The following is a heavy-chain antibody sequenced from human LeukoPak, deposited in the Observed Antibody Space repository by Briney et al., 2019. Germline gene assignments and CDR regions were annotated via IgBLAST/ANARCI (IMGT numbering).Heavy chain of an antibody. V-gene: IGHV3-23*01. Sequence: GGSLRLSCAASGFTFSSYGMSWVRQAPGKGLEWVSAISGSGGSKKYADSVKGRFTISRDNSKNTLYLQMNSLRVEDTAVYYCAKAIVREMATMGFGYWGQGTLVTASS. CDR3: AKAIVREMATMGFGY. CDR2: ISGSGGSK. D-gene: IGHD5-24*01. CDR1: GFTFSSYG. J-gene: IGHJ4*02.